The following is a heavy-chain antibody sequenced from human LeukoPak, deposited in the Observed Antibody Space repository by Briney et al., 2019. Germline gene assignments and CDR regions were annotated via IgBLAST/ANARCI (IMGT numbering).Heavy chain of an antibody. CDR2: INPNSGGT. Sequence: GASVKVSCKASGYTFTSYYMHWVRQAPGQGLEWMGWINPNSGGTNYAQKFQGRVTMTRDTSISTAYMELSRLRSDDTAVYYCARGYYSSGWGFDPWGQGTLVTVSS. CDR3: ARGYYSSGWGFDP. D-gene: IGHD6-19*01. V-gene: IGHV1-2*02. J-gene: IGHJ5*02. CDR1: GYTFTSYY.